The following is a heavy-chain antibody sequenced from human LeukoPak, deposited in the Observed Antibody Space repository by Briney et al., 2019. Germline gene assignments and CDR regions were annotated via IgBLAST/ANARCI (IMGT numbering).Heavy chain of an antibody. CDR2: INPNSGGT. CDR3: ARSFRDYVWGSYRYTGGYAFDI. J-gene: IGHJ3*02. D-gene: IGHD3-16*02. Sequence: GASVKVSCKASGYTFTGYYMHWVRQAPGQGLEWMGWINPNSGGTNYAQKFQGRVTMTRDTSISTAYMELSRLRSDDTAVYYCARSFRDYVWGSYRYTGGYAFDIWGQGQWSPSLQ. CDR1: GYTFTGYY. V-gene: IGHV1-2*02.